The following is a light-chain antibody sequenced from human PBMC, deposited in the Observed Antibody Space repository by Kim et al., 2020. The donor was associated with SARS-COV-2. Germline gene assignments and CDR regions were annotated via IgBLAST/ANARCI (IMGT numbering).Light chain of an antibody. CDR2: GKN. V-gene: IGLV3-19*01. Sequence: VDLGPIVTITCQGDSLRSYYATWYQQKPGQAPIVVIYGKNNRPSGIPDRFSGSSSGDTASLTITGTQAGDEAYYYCNSRGSNDNVLFGGGTQLTVL. CDR1: SLRSYY. CDR3: NSRGSNDNVL. J-gene: IGLJ2*01.